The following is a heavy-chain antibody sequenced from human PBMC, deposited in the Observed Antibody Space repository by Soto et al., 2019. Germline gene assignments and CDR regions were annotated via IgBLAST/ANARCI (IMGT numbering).Heavy chain of an antibody. CDR3: ARGDTGITPFDX. CDR1: GDSISSVGYS. Sequence: SDTLSLTCAVSGDSISSVGYSWSWIRQPPGKGLEGIGFIYHSGSTYYNPSLKSRVTISVDRSKNQFSLKLTSVTAADTAIYYCARGDTGITPFDXWGQVTLVPVSX. J-gene: IGHJ4*02. D-gene: IGHD5-18*01. V-gene: IGHV4-30-2*01. CDR2: IYHSGST.